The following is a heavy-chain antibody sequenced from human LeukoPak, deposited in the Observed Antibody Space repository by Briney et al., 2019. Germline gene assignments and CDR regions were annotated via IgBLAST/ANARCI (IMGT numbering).Heavy chain of an antibody. J-gene: IGHJ1*01. Sequence: PGGSLRLSCAASGFTFDNYAIHWVRPVPGKSLEWVSLISADGRSTYYADSVKGRFTISRDNSKTSLYLQMRSLTTEDTAVYYCAKDSGWQLLRAEYFQHWGPGTLVTVSS. CDR2: ISADGRST. CDR3: AKDSGWQLLRAEYFQH. CDR1: GFTFDNYA. V-gene: IGHV3-43*02. D-gene: IGHD2-15*01.